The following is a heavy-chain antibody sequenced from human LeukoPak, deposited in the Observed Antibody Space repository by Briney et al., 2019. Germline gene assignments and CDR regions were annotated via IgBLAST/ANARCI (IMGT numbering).Heavy chain of an antibody. Sequence: SETLSLTCTVSGGAISSHYWTWIRQPPGKGLEWIGYIYYSGSTNYNPSLKSRVTISVDTSKNQFSLKLSSVTAADTAVYYCAREYYRNAFDIWGQGTMVTVSS. J-gene: IGHJ3*02. D-gene: IGHD3-10*01. CDR2: IYYSGST. V-gene: IGHV4-59*11. CDR1: GGAISSHY. CDR3: AREYYRNAFDI.